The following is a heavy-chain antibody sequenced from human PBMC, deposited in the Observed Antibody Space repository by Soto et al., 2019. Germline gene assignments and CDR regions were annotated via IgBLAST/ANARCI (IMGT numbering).Heavy chain of an antibody. V-gene: IGHV3-7*01. Sequence: EVQLVESGGGLVQPGGSLRLSCAASGFTFSSYWMSWVRQAPGKGLEWVANIKQDGSEKYYVDSVKGRFTISRDNAKNSLYLQMNSLRAEDTAVYYCARIFAQSMVYAKQGVGAFDIWGQGTMVTVSS. CDR2: IKQDGSEK. J-gene: IGHJ3*02. D-gene: IGHD2-8*01. CDR3: ARIFAQSMVYAKQGVGAFDI. CDR1: GFTFSSYW.